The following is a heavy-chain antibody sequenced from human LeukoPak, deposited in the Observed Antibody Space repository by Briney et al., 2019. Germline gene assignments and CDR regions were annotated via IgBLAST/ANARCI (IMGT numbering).Heavy chain of an antibody. CDR1: GGSISSSNW. CDR2: IYHSGST. V-gene: IGHV4-4*02. D-gene: IGHD5-18*01. J-gene: IGHJ4*02. CDR3: AREEDTAMVKTFDY. Sequence: PSETLSLTCAVSGGSISSSNWWSWVRQPPGKGLEWIGEIYHSGSTNYNPSLKSRVTISVDKSKNQFPLKLSSVTAADTAVYYCAREEDTAMVKTFDYWGQGTLVTVSS.